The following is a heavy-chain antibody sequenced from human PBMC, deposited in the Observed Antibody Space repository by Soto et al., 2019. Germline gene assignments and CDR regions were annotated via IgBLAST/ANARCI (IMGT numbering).Heavy chain of an antibody. CDR2: ISYDGSNK. V-gene: IGHV3-30*18. J-gene: IGHJ6*02. CDR3: AKESYYYDSSGYEKGYGMDV. CDR1: GFTFSSYG. D-gene: IGHD3-22*01. Sequence: QVQLVESGGGVVQPGRSLRLSCAASGFTFSSYGMHWVRQAPGKGLEWVAVISYDGSNKYYADSVKGRFTISRDNSKNTLYLQMNSLRAGDTAVYYCAKESYYYDSSGYEKGYGMDVWGQGTTVTVSS.